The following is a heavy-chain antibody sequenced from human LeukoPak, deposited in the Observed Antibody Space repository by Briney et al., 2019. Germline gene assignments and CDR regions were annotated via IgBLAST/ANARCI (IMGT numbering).Heavy chain of an antibody. CDR1: GFTFSSYS. J-gene: IGHJ4*02. CDR2: ISSSSSSYI. CDR3: ARGVLTYGSYFDY. D-gene: IGHD3-10*01. V-gene: IGHV3-21*01. Sequence: GGSLRLSCAASGFTFSSYSMNWVRQAPGKGLEWVSSISSSSSSYIYYADSVKGRFTISRDNAKNSLYLQMNSLRAEDTAVYYCARGVLTYGSYFDYWGQGTLVTVSS.